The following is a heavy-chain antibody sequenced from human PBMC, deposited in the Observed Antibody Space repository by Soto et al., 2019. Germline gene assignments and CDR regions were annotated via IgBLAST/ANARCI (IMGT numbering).Heavy chain of an antibody. Sequence: PGESLKISCKGSGYSFTSYWIGWVRQMPGKGLEWMGIIYPGDSDTRYSPSFQGQVTISADKSISTAYLQWSSLKASDTAMYYCARHYASGSYSAPFDYWGQGTLVTVSS. CDR2: IYPGDSDT. CDR3: ARHYASGSYSAPFDY. V-gene: IGHV5-51*01. D-gene: IGHD3-10*01. CDR1: GYSFTSYW. J-gene: IGHJ4*02.